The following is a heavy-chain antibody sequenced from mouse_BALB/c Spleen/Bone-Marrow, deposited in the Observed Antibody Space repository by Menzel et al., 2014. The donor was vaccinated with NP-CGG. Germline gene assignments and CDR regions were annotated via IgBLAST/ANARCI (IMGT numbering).Heavy chain of an antibody. J-gene: IGHJ2*01. CDR3: ARGKCYYGNCVGFDY. CDR1: GYTFTDYN. V-gene: IGHV1S29*02. CDR2: IYPYNGGT. Sequence: DVKLVESGPELVKPGASVKISCKASGYTFTDYNMHWVKQSHGKSLEWIGYIYPYNGGTGYNQKFKSKATLTVDNSSSTAYMELRSLTSEDSAVYYCARGKCYYGNCVGFDYWGQGTTLTVSS. D-gene: IGHD2-1*01.